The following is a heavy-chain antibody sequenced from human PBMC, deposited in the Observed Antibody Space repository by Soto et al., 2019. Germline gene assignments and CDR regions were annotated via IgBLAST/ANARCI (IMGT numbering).Heavy chain of an antibody. CDR2: ISAYNGNT. J-gene: IGHJ6*02. V-gene: IGHV1-18*01. D-gene: IGHD3-10*01. CDR1: GYTFTSYG. Sequence: ASVKVSCKASGYTFTSYGISWVRQAPGQGLEWMGWISAYNGNTNYAQKLQGRVTMTTDTSTSTAYMELRRLRSDDTAVYYCAREYYYGSGSYYNFGMDVWGQGTTVTVSS. CDR3: AREYYYGSGSYYNFGMDV.